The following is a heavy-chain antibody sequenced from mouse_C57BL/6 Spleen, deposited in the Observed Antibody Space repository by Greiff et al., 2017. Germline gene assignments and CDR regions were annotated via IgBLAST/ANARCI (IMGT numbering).Heavy chain of an antibody. J-gene: IGHJ3*01. Sequence: QVQLKESGPGLVAPSQSLSITCTVSGFSFTSYAISWVRQPPGKSLEWLGVIWNGGGTNYNSALKSRLSISKDNSKSQVFLKMNRLQTEDTARYYCARNGSYDGYYGFAYGGQGTLVTVSA. CDR3: ARNGSYDGYYGFAY. D-gene: IGHD2-3*01. V-gene: IGHV2-9-1*01. CDR2: IWNGGGT. CDR1: GFSFTSYA.